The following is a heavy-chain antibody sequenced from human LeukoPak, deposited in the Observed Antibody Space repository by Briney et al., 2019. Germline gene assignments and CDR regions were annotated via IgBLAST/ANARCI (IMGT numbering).Heavy chain of an antibody. CDR2: IYHSGST. D-gene: IGHD3-22*01. Sequence: PSQTLSLTCTVSGGSISSGGYYWSWIRQPPGKGLEWIGYIYHSGSTYYNPSLKSRVTISVDRSKNQFSLKLSSVTAADTAVYYWARQPGGYEFDYWGQEPWSPSPQ. CDR3: ARQPGGYEFDY. CDR1: GGSISSGGYY. J-gene: IGHJ4*01. V-gene: IGHV4-30-2*01.